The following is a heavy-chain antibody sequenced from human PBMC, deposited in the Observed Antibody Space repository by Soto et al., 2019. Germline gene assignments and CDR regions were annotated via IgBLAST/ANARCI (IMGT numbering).Heavy chain of an antibody. D-gene: IGHD6-6*01. V-gene: IGHV3-48*01. CDR1: GFTFSSYS. CDR3: AREDGGFYSSSYPIDY. Sequence: GGSLRLSCAASGFTFSSYSMNWVRQAPGKGLEWVSYISSSSSTIYYADSVKGRFTISRDNAKNSLYLQMNSLRAEDTAVYYCAREDGGFYSSSYPIDYWGQGTLVTVSS. CDR2: ISSSSSTI. J-gene: IGHJ4*02.